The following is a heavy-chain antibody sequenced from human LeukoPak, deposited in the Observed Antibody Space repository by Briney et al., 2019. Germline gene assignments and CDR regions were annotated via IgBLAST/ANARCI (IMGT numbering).Heavy chain of an antibody. CDR3: ARSIQRYNWNHDDQGTWDGEGLGD. CDR2: IYYSGST. V-gene: IGHV4-59*01. Sequence: NSSETLSLTCTVSGGSISSYYWSWIRQPPGKGLEWIGYIYYSGSTNYNPSLKSRVTISVDTSKNQFSLKLSSVTAADTAVYYCARSIQRYNWNHDDQGTWDGEGLGDWGQGTLVTVSS. J-gene: IGHJ4*02. D-gene: IGHD1-14*01. CDR1: GGSISSYY.